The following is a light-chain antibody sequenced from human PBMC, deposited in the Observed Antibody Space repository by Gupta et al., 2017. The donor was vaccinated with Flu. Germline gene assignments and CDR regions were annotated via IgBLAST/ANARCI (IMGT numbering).Light chain of an antibody. Sequence: VLTQSPAALSVSPGQSATLSCRASQGVGDNLAWYQEKPGQAPRLLIYGASTRATGVPARFSGSGSGTDFTLTINNLQSDDFAIYYCQQYDDWPPRTFGQGTRIEIK. CDR3: QQYDDWPPRT. CDR2: GAS. V-gene: IGKV3-15*01. J-gene: IGKJ1*01. CDR1: QGVGDN.